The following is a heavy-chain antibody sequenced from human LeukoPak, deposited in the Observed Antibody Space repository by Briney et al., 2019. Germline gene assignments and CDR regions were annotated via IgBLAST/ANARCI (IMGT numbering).Heavy chain of an antibody. J-gene: IGHJ4*02. CDR3: AKDDSSGYYYHYFDY. CDR1: GFTFSSYG. D-gene: IGHD3-22*01. V-gene: IGHV3-30*18. Sequence: SGGSLRLSCAASGFTFSSYGMHWVRQAPGKGLEWVAVISYDGSNKYYADSVKGRFTISRDNSKNTLYLQMNSLRAEDTAVYYCAKDDSSGYYYHYFDYWGQGTLVTVSS. CDR2: ISYDGSNK.